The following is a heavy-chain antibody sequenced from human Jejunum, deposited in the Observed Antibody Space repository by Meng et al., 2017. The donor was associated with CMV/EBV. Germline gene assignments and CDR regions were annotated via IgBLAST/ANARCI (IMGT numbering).Heavy chain of an antibody. Sequence: ASGGTFNDFYIQWVRQAPGQGLEWIGWIKPDSGGTKSAYKFQGRVTMTRDMFSDTVYMELSRLRSDDTAVYYCARALWHGDYDFDYWGQGTLVTVSS. CDR1: GGTFNDFY. CDR3: ARALWHGDYDFDY. D-gene: IGHD4-17*01. CDR2: IKPDSGGT. J-gene: IGHJ4*02. V-gene: IGHV1-2*02.